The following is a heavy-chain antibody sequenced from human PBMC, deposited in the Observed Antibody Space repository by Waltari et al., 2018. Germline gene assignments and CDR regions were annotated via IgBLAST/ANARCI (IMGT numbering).Heavy chain of an antibody. CDR2: FDPEDGET. Sequence: QVQLVQSGAEVKKPGASVKVSCKVSGYTLTALSMHWVRQAPGKGLEWMGGFDPEDGETIYAQKFQGRVTMTEDTSTDTAYMELSSLRSEDTAVYYCATVTPVWFRELLALGNWGQGTLVTVSS. J-gene: IGHJ4*02. CDR1: GYTLTALS. CDR3: ATVTPVWFRELLALGN. D-gene: IGHD3-10*01. V-gene: IGHV1-24*01.